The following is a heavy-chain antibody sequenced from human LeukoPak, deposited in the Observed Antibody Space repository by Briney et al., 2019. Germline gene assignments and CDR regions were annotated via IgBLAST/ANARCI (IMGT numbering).Heavy chain of an antibody. Sequence: ASVKVSCKASGYTFTSYAMNWVRQAPGQGLEWMGWINTNTGNPTYAQGFTGRFVFSLDTSVSTAYLQISSLTAEDTAVYYCARDRHRTAMKPPLGYWGQGTLVTVSS. CDR1: GYTFTSYA. D-gene: IGHD5-18*01. CDR2: INTNTGNP. CDR3: ARDRHRTAMKPPLGY. V-gene: IGHV7-4-1*02. J-gene: IGHJ4*02.